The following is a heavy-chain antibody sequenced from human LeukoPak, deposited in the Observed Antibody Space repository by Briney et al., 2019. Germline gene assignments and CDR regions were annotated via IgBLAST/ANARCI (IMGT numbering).Heavy chain of an antibody. J-gene: IGHJ3*02. Sequence: ASVKVSCKASGYTFTGYYMHWVRQAPGQGLEWMGWINPNSGGTNYAQKFQGRVTMTRDTSISTAYMELSRLRSDDTAVYYCARTTMIGVVIDVAFDIWGQGTMVTVSS. CDR2: INPNSGGT. CDR1: GYTFTGYY. V-gene: IGHV1-2*02. CDR3: ARTTMIGVVIDVAFDI. D-gene: IGHD3-22*01.